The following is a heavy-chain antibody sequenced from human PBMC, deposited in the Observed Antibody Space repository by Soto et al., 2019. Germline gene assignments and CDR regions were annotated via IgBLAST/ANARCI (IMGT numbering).Heavy chain of an antibody. CDR2: ISAYNGNT. CDR3: ARDSEGLSGYDYIWGSYRNDY. V-gene: IGHV1-18*01. D-gene: IGHD3-16*02. Sequence: GASVKLSCKACGYTFTSYGISCVRQAPEQGLEWMGWISAYNGNTNYAQKLQGRVTMTTDTSTSTAYMELRSLRSDDTAVYYCARDSEGLSGYDYIWGSYRNDYWGQGTLVTVSS. J-gene: IGHJ4*02. CDR1: GYTFTSYG.